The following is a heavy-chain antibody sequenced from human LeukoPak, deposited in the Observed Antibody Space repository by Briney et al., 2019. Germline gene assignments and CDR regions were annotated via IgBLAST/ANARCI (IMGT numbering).Heavy chain of an antibody. CDR3: ARGITMIVVVNDY. CDR1: GFTFSSYS. D-gene: IGHD3-22*01. CDR2: ISSSSSYI. V-gene: IGHV3-21*01. J-gene: IGHJ4*02. Sequence: GGSLRLSCAASGFTFSSYSMSWVRQAPGKGLEWVSSISSSSSYIYNADSVKGRFTISRDNAKNSLYLQMNSLRAEDTAVYYCARGITMIVVVNDYWGQGTLVTVSS.